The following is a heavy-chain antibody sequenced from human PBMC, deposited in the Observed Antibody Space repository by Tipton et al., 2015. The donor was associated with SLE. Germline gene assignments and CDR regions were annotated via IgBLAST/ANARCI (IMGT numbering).Heavy chain of an antibody. Sequence: TLSLTCAVYGGSFSGYYWSWIRQPPGKGLEWIGEINHSGSTNYNPSLKSRVTISVDTSKNQFSLKLSSVTAADPAVYYCARRGGWTTFFDYWGQGTLVTVSS. CDR2: INHSGST. V-gene: IGHV4-34*01. CDR3: ARRGGWTTFFDY. CDR1: GGSFSGYY. J-gene: IGHJ4*02. D-gene: IGHD6-19*01.